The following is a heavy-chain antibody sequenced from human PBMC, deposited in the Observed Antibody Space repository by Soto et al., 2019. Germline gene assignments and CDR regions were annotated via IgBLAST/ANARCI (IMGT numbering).Heavy chain of an antibody. CDR3: ASTPDYGDYVGYYYGMDV. J-gene: IGHJ6*02. V-gene: IGHV3-48*03. D-gene: IGHD4-17*01. CDR2: ISSSGSTI. CDR1: GFAFSSYE. Sequence: GGSLRLSCAASGFAFSSYEMNWVRQAPGKGLEWVSYISSSGSTIYYADSVKGRFTISRDNAKNSLYLQMNSLRAEDTAVYYCASTPDYGDYVGYYYGMDVWGQGTTVTVSS.